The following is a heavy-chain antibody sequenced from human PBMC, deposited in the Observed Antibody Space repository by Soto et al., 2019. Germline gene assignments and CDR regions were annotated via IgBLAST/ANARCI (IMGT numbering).Heavy chain of an antibody. CDR1: GGSISSGDYY. D-gene: IGHD3-3*01. CDR2: IYYSGST. CDR3: AVGILEWLSHAGWFDP. V-gene: IGHV4-30-4*01. Sequence: SETLSLTCTVSGGSISSGDYYWSWIRQPPGKGLEWIGYIYYSGSTYYNPSLKSRVTISVDAFKNQFSLKLSSVTAADTAVYYCAVGILEWLSHAGWFDPWGQGTLVTVSS. J-gene: IGHJ5*02.